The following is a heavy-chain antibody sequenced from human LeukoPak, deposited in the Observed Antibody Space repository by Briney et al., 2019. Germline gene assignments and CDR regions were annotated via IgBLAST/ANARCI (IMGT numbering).Heavy chain of an antibody. CDR2: ISASGGRT. CDR3: AEDGPVSETSRGYFDY. CDR1: GFTFSTYA. J-gene: IGHJ4*02. D-gene: IGHD5/OR15-5a*01. V-gene: IGHV3-23*01. Sequence: GGSLRLSCAVSGFTFSTYAMSWVRQAPGKGLEWVSGISASGGRTWYADSVKGRFTISRDNSKNTLYLQMNSLRAEDTAVYLCAEDGPVSETSRGYFDYWGQGTLVTVSS.